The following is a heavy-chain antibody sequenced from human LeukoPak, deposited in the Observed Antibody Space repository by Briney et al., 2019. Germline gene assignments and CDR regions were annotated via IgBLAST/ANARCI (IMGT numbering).Heavy chain of an antibody. D-gene: IGHD2-8*01. J-gene: IGHJ4*02. CDR1: GFTFSSYS. V-gene: IGHV3-48*01. CDR3: ARDRCTNGVCYTFAY. CDR2: ISSSSSTI. Sequence: GGSLRLSCETSGFTFSSYSMSWVRQAPGKGLEWVSYISSSSSTISYPDSAKGRFTISRDNAKNSLYLQMNNLRAEDTAVYYCARDRCTNGVCYTFAYWGQGTLVTVSS.